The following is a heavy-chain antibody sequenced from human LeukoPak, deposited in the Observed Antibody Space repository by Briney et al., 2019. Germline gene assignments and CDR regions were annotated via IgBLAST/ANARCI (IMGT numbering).Heavy chain of an antibody. CDR2: ISGSGGST. J-gene: IGHJ3*02. Sequence: GGSLRLSCAASGFTFSSYAMSWVRQAPGKGLEWVSAISGSGGSTYYADSVEGRFTISRDNSKNTLYLQMNSLRAEDTAVYYCAKDTPGYSSGWYDAFDIWGQGTMVTVSS. CDR3: AKDTPGYSSGWYDAFDI. V-gene: IGHV3-23*01. D-gene: IGHD6-19*01. CDR1: GFTFSSYA.